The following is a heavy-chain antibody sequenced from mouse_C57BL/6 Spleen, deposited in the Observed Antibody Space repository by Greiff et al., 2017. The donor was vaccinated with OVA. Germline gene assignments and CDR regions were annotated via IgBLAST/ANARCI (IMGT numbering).Heavy chain of an antibody. CDR2: IDPSDSYP. V-gene: IGHV1-50*01. CDR1: GYTFTSYW. Sequence: VQLQQPGAELVKPGASVTLSCKASGYTFTSYWMQWVKQRPGQGLEWIGEIDPSDSYPNYNQKFKGKATLTVDTSSSTAYMQLSSLTSEDAAVYYCARGGYGNPYFDVWGTGTTVTVSS. D-gene: IGHD2-1*01. CDR3: ARGGYGNPYFDV. J-gene: IGHJ1*03.